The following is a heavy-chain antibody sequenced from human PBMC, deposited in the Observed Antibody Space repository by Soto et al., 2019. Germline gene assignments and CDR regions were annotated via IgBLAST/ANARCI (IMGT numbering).Heavy chain of an antibody. J-gene: IGHJ4*02. CDR3: ARSATSGDQHFIDS. CDR2: ITPYNGNV. CDR1: GWIFTFQY. Sequence: QMQLLQSGAEVKKTGSSVKISCKTSGWIFTFQYLHWVRQAPGQGLEWLGWITPYNGNVKYAQHFQGRISLTRDNSLTPLFLELRDLRPEDTGLYYCARSATSGDQHFIDSWGQGTLVXXSS. D-gene: IGHD7-27*01. V-gene: IGHV1-45*02.